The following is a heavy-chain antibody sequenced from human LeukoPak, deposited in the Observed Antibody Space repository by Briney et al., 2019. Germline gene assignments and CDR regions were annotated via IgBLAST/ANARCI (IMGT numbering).Heavy chain of an antibody. CDR3: ARGSWDRFGGNGLDY. CDR2: IYSGGST. J-gene: IGHJ4*02. V-gene: IGHV3-66*01. D-gene: IGHD4-23*01. Sequence: PGESLRLSCAASGFTVSSNFMTWVRQAPGKGLECVSVIYSGGSTYYADSVKGRFTISRDSSQNTLYLQMNSLRAEDTAVYYCARGSWDRFGGNGLDYWGQGTLVTVSS. CDR1: GFTVSSNF.